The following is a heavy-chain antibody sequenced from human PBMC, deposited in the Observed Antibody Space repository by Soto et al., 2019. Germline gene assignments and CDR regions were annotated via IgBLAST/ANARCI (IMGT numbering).Heavy chain of an antibody. D-gene: IGHD3-22*01. J-gene: IGHJ6*02. Sequence: QVQLVESGGGVVQPGRSLRLSCAASGFTFSSYAMHWVRQAPGKGLEWVAVISDDGSNKYYADSVKGRFTISRDNSKNTVYLQMNSLRAEETAMYYCARARSSGYCTYSMDVWGQGTTVTVSS. CDR3: ARARSSGYCTYSMDV. CDR2: ISDDGSNK. CDR1: GFTFSSYA. V-gene: IGHV3-30-3*01.